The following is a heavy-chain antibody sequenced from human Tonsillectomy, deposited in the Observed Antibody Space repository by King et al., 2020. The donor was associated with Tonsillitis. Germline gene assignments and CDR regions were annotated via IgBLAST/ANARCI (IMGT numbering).Heavy chain of an antibody. D-gene: IGHD2-2*01. CDR1: GDTFNNYA. V-gene: IGHV1-69*09. Sequence: QLVQSGAEVKKPGSSVKVSCKASGDTFNNYAISWVLQAPGQGLEWMGRIIPSLDIATYAQKFQGRVTITADKSTYTAYMELSSLRSEDTAVYYCVRVSSSTGTLDYWGQGSLVTVSS. CDR2: IIPSLDIA. CDR3: VRVSSSTGTLDY. J-gene: IGHJ4*02.